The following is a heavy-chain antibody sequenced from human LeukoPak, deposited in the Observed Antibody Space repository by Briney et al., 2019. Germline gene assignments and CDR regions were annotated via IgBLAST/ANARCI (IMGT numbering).Heavy chain of an antibody. CDR3: ARDMGFEWEPPDGDAFDI. Sequence: ASVKVSCKASGYTFTSYDINWVRQATGQGLEWMGWMNPNSGNTGYAQKFQGRVTMTRNTSISTAYMELSSLRSDDTAVYYCARDMGFEWEPPDGDAFDIWGQGTMVTVSS. CDR1: GYTFTSYD. CDR2: MNPNSGNT. D-gene: IGHD1-26*01. V-gene: IGHV1-8*01. J-gene: IGHJ3*02.